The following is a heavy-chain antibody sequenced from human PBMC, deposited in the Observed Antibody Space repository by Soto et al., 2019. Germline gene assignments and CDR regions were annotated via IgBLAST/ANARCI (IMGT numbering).Heavy chain of an antibody. D-gene: IGHD3-22*01. CDR2: IIPIFGTA. Sequence: VASVKVSCKASGGTFSSYAISWVRQAPGQGLEWMGGIIPIFGTANYAQKFQGRVTITADESTSTAYMELSSLRSEDTAVYYCARAHYDSSGYITGFDYWGQGTLVTVSS. CDR1: GGTFSSYA. J-gene: IGHJ4*02. V-gene: IGHV1-69*13. CDR3: ARAHYDSSGYITGFDY.